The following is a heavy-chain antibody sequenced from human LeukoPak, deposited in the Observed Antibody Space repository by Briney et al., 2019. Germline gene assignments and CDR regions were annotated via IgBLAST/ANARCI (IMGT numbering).Heavy chain of an antibody. CDR3: TTDPGYSSGWNSTPFDY. V-gene: IGHV3-15*01. CDR1: GFTFSNAW. D-gene: IGHD6-19*01. CDR2: IKSKTDGGTT. J-gene: IGHJ4*02. Sequence: GGSLRLSCAASGFTFSNAWMSWVRQAPGKGLEWVGRIKSKTDGGTTDYAAPVKGRFTISRDDSKSTLYLQMNSLKTEDTAVYYCTTDPGYSSGWNSTPFDYWGQGTLVTVSS.